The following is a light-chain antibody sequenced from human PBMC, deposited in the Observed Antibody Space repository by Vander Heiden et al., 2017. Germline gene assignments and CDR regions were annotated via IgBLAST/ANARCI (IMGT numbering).Light chain of an antibody. CDR3: QQRRNWPIT. V-gene: IGKV3-11*01. J-gene: IGKJ5*01. CDR2: DAF. Sequence: EIVLTQSPATLSLSPGERATLSCKASQHISNFLAWYKQKPGQAPRLLIYDAFKSAPGIPARFNGSGSGTDFTLTISSLAPEDFAVSSSQQRRNWPITFGQGTPVEIE. CDR1: QHISNF.